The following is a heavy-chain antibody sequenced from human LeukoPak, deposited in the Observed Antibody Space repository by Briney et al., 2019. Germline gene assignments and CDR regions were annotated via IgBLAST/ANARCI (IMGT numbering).Heavy chain of an antibody. CDR2: INHSGST. CDR3: ASLRYCSSTSCYVVDY. D-gene: IGHD2-2*01. J-gene: IGHJ4*02. CDR1: GGSFSGFY. Sequence: PSETLSLTCAVYGGSFSGFYWSWIRQPPGKGLEWIGEINHSGSTNYNPSLKSRVTISVDTSKNQFSLMLSSVTAADTAVYYCASLRYCSSTSCYVVDYWGQGTLVTVSS. V-gene: IGHV4-34*01.